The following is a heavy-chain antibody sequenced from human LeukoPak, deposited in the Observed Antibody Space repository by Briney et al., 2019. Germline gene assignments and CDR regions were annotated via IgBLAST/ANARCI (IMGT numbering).Heavy chain of an antibody. J-gene: IGHJ1*01. Sequence: GGSLRLSCTASGFTFSSYSMNWVRQAPGKGLVWVSSISSSSRYTYYADSVKGRFTISRDNGKNSLYLQMNSLRAEDTAVYYCARDLTTSSTAYFHHWGQGTLVTVSS. CDR1: GFTFSSYS. CDR3: ARDLTTSSTAYFHH. V-gene: IGHV3-21*01. D-gene: IGHD6-6*01. CDR2: ISSSSRYT.